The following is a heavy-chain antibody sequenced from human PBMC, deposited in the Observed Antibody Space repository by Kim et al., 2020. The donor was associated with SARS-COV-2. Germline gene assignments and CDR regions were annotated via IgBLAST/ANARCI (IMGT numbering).Heavy chain of an antibody. CDR1: GYTFTGYY. CDR3: ARDGDYSKAWRNYYYYYMDV. CDR2: INPNSGGT. J-gene: IGHJ6*03. V-gene: IGHV1-2*02. Sequence: ASVKVSCKASGYTFTGYYLHWVRQAPGQGLEWMGWINPNSGGTNYVQKFQGRVTMTRDTSISTAYMELSRLRSDNTALYYCARDGDYSKAWRNYYYYYMDVWGKGTTVTVSS. D-gene: IGHD4-4*01.